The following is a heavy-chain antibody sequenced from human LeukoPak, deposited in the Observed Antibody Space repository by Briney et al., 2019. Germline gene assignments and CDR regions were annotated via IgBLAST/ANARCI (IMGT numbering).Heavy chain of an antibody. CDR2: ISGSGGST. D-gene: IGHD3-22*01. CDR3: AKALYDSSGYYYFVFDY. V-gene: IGHV3-23*01. CDR1: GFTFSSYA. J-gene: IGHJ4*02. Sequence: GGSLRLSCAAPGFTFSSYAMSWVRQAPGKGLEWVSAISGSGGSTYYADSVKGRFTISRDNSKNTLYLQMNSLRAEDTAVYYCAKALYDSSGYYYFVFDYWGQGTLVTVSS.